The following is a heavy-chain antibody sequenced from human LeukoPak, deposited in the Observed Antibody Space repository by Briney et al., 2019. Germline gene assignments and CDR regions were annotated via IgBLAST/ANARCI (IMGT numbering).Heavy chain of an antibody. CDR2: ISYDGSNK. J-gene: IGHJ3*02. CDR3: ARARGYRTTAAFDI. Sequence: PGGSLRLSCAASGFTFTSYAIHWVRQAPGKGLEWVAVISYDGSNKYYADSVKGRFTISRDNSKNTLYLQMNSLRAEDTAVYYCARARGYRTTAAFDIWGQGTMVTVSS. V-gene: IGHV3-30-3*01. D-gene: IGHD1-1*01. CDR1: GFTFTSYA.